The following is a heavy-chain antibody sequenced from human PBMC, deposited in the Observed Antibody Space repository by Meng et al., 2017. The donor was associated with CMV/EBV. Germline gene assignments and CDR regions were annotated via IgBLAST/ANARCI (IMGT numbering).Heavy chain of an antibody. V-gene: IGHV5-51*01. CDR3: ARSIAGNDLGYFDY. CDR2: IYPGDSDT. J-gene: IGHJ4*02. D-gene: IGHD6-6*01. CDR1: GYSFTSYW. Sequence: QVSCNGSGYSFTSYWSGWVRQMPGKGLEWMGIIYPGDSDTRYSPSFQGQVTISADKSISTAYLQWSSLKASDTAMYYCARSIAGNDLGYFDYWGQGTLVTVSS.